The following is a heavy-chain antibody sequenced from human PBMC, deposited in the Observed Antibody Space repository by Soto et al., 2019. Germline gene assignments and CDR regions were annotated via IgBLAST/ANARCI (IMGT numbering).Heavy chain of an antibody. V-gene: IGHV3-49*04. D-gene: IGHD3-16*01. Sequence: SLRLSCTASGFVFGDYAVSWVRQAPGQGREWLGFVRSRAYGGTREYAASVEGRFYISRDDSKSIAYLKMNGLKIEDKAVYYCRREGELGLGTIEYWGRGTLVTV. J-gene: IGHJ4*02. CDR2: VRSRAYGGTR. CDR1: GFVFGDYA. CDR3: RREGELGLGTIEY.